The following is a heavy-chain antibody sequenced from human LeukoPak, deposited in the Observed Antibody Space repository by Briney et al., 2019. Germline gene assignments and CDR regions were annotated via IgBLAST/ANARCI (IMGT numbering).Heavy chain of an antibody. V-gene: IGHV4-4*02. CDR3: ARDGYSSGWYPGYYYYYGMDV. CDR1: GGSISSSNW. CDR2: IYHSGST. Sequence: SGTLSLTCAVSGGSISSSNWWSWVRQPPGKGLEWIGEIYHSGSTNYNPSLKSRVTISVDKSKNQFSLKLSSVTAADTAVYYCARDGYSSGWYPGYYYYYGMDVWGQGTTVTVSS. J-gene: IGHJ6*02. D-gene: IGHD6-19*01.